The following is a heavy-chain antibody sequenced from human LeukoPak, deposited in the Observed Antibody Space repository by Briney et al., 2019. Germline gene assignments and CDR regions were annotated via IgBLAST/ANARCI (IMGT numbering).Heavy chain of an antibody. Sequence: SETLSLTCTVSGYSVSSGFYWGWIRQPPGKGLEWVGIIYHSGNTCYNPSLKSRVTMSLDTSKNQFSLKLSSVTAADTAVYYCARDRYYGENWFDPWGQGTLVTVSS. CDR1: GYSVSSGFY. CDR2: IYHSGNT. V-gene: IGHV4-38-2*02. D-gene: IGHD4-17*01. J-gene: IGHJ5*02. CDR3: ARDRYYGENWFDP.